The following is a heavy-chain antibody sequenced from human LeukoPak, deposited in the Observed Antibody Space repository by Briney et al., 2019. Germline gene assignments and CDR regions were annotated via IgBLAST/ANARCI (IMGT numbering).Heavy chain of an antibody. CDR1: GGTFSSYA. CDR2: IIPIFGTA. J-gene: IGHJ2*01. CDR3: ARDLTKYWYFDL. D-gene: IGHD1-14*01. Sequence: SVKVSCKASGGTFSSYAISWVRQAPGQGLEWMGRIIPIFGTANYAQKFQGRVTITTDESTSTAYKELSSLRSEDTAVYYCARDLTKYWYFDLWGRGTLVTVSS. V-gene: IGHV1-69*05.